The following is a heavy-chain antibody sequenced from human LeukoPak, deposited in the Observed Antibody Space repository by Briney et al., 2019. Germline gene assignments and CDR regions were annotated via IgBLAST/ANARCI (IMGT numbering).Heavy chain of an antibody. CDR3: IRDFRVADF. J-gene: IGHJ4*02. V-gene: IGHV3-74*01. CDR2: IDGGGRNT. Sequence: GGSLRLSCIGSGYTFSDYWIHWVRQAPGKGLVWVSRIDGGGRNTNYADSVKGRFTVSRDNAKNTVYLQMNSLSAEDTAVYYCIRDFRVADFWGQGTLVTVSS. CDR1: GYTFSDYW.